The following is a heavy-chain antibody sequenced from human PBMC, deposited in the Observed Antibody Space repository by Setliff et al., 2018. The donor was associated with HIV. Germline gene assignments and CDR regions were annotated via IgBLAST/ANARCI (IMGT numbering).Heavy chain of an antibody. CDR2: FSPSNSYI. Sequence: PGGSLRLSCAASGFTFSNYWMSWVRQTPGKGLEWVASFSPSNSYIYYADSLRGRFTISRDNAKNSLYLQMNSLRVEDTAVYYCAAVPWGHSSLIIDHWGQGTPVTVSS. CDR3: AAVPWGHSSLIIDH. D-gene: IGHD3-16*01. CDR1: GFTFSNYW. J-gene: IGHJ4*02. V-gene: IGHV3-21*01.